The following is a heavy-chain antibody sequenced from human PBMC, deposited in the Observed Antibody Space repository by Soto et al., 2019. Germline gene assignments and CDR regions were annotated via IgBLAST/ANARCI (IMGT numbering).Heavy chain of an antibody. CDR2: IYSSGST. J-gene: IGHJ4*02. V-gene: IGHV4-39*01. CDR3: ATPTNTIFGRSFDY. D-gene: IGHD3-3*01. Sequence: PSQRLSLTCTVSGGSLSSSSYYWGWIRQPPGKGLEWIGSIYSSGSTYYNPSLNRRVTISVDTSKNQSSLKLSSVTAADTAMYYCATPTNTIFGRSFDYWGKGTPVTVS. CDR1: GGSLSSSSYY.